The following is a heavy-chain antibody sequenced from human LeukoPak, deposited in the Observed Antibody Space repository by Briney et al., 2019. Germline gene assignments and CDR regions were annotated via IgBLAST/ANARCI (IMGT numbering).Heavy chain of an antibody. CDR1: GGSISSHY. D-gene: IGHD3-10*01. Sequence: SETLSLTCTVSGGSISSHYWSWIRQPPGKGLEWIGYIYYSGSTNFNPSLKSRVTISVDTSKNQSSLKLSSVTAADTAVYYCARALWFGESALDYWGQGTLVTVSS. CDR3: ARALWFGESALDY. CDR2: IYYSGST. J-gene: IGHJ4*02. V-gene: IGHV4-59*11.